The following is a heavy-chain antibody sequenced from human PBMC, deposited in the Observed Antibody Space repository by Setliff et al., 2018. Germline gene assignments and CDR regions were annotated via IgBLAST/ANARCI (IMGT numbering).Heavy chain of an antibody. V-gene: IGHV4-61*03. CDR2: IYSSGST. Sequence: SETLSLTCTVSGGSISSGNYYWSWIRQPPGKGLEWIGNIYSSGSTNYNPSLKSRVTISLDTSKNHFSLNLRSVTAADTAVYCCARLSPYNTGPPFDYWGQGTLVTVSS. J-gene: IGHJ4*02. CDR1: GGSISSGNYY. D-gene: IGHD2-8*02. CDR3: ARLSPYNTGPPFDY.